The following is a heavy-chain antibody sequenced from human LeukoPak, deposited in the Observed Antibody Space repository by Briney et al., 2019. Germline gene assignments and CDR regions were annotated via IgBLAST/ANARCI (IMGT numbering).Heavy chain of an antibody. CDR1: GYTFTSYD. D-gene: IGHD3-16*02. CDR2: MNPNSGNT. Sequence: ASVKVSRKASGYTFTSYDINWVRQATGQGLEWMGWMNPNSGNTGYAQKFQGRVTMTRNTSISTAYMELSSLRSEDTAVYYCARVDDYVWGSYPPGNYWGQGTLVTVSS. J-gene: IGHJ4*02. V-gene: IGHV1-8*01. CDR3: ARVDDYVWGSYPPGNY.